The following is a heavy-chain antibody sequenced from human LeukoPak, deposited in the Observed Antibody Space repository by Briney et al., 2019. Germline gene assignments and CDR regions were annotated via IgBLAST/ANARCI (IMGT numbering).Heavy chain of an antibody. CDR1: GFTFSDYY. D-gene: IGHD3-16*01. J-gene: IGHJ6*03. V-gene: IGHV3-7*01. CDR3: ARVMSASVWRSYGSYYYYYYMDI. Sequence: GGSLRLSCAASGFTFSDYYMSWIRQAPGKGLEWVANIKQDGSEKYSVDSVKGRFTISRDNAKNSLYMRMNSLRAEDTAVYYCARVMSASVWRSYGSYYYYYYMDIWGKGTTVTVSS. CDR2: IKQDGSEK.